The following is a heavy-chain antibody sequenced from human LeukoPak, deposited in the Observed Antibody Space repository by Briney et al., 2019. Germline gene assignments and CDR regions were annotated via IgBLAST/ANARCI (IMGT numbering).Heavy chain of an antibody. J-gene: IGHJ4*02. CDR2: ISSSGGTI. CDR1: GFTFSDYY. V-gene: IGHV3-11*01. Sequence: PGGSLTLSCAASGFTFSDYYMSWLRQPPGRGLEWVSYISSSGGTIYYADSVKGRFTISRDNAKNSLYLQMNSLRAEDTAVYYCARGYCSSTSCYASSGYWGQGTLVTVSS. CDR3: ARGYCSSTSCYASSGY. D-gene: IGHD2-2*01.